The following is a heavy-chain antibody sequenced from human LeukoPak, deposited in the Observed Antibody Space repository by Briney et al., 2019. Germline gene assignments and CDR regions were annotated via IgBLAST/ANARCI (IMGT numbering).Heavy chain of an antibody. D-gene: IGHD3-9*01. J-gene: IGHJ6*03. CDR2: MERNSGNT. CDR3: ARGQPLRYFDCLLYYYYYMDV. V-gene: IGHV1-8*01. Sequence: SLMVSCKASVDTFTRYDINWVRKATGQRLEWIEWMERNSGNTGYAQKFQGRVTMTRNTSISTAYMELSSLRSEDTAVYYCARGQPLRYFDCLLYYYYYMDVWGKGTTVTVSS. CDR1: VDTFTRYD.